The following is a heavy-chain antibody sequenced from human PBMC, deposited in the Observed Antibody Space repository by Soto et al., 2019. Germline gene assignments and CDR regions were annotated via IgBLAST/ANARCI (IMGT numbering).Heavy chain of an antibody. J-gene: IGHJ5*02. CDR2: GYYSGAS. CDR3: ARLHCTSPACAPRYP. V-gene: IGHV4-39*01. D-gene: IGHD2-8*01. CDR1: GGSINDVTYY. Sequence: QLQLQESGPGLVKPSENLSPTCTVSGGSINDVTYYWGWIRQPPGKGLEWFGSGYYSGASSYNPSFESRGSMSVATCKMQLSCRLRTVPSADTPVYFGARLHCTSPACAPRYPCCQGTLVIVSS.